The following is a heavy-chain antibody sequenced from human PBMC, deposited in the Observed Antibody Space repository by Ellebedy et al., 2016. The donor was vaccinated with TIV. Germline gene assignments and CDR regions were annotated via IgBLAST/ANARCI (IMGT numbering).Heavy chain of an antibody. Sequence: GESLKISCVASGFTFSSYWMSWVRQAPGKGLEWVANIKQDGSEKYHVDSVKGRLTISRDNAKNSLYLQMNSLRAEDTAVYYCARVMATIAFDTWGQGTVVTVSS. CDR3: ARVMATIAFDT. D-gene: IGHD5-24*01. J-gene: IGHJ3*02. CDR2: IKQDGSEK. CDR1: GFTFSSYW. V-gene: IGHV3-7*03.